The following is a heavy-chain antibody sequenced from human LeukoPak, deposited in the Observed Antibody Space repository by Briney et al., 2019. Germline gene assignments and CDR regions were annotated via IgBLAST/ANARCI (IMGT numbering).Heavy chain of an antibody. V-gene: IGHV3-7*01. Sequence: GGSLRLSCTASGFTFSTYWMSWVRQAPGKGLEWVANTREDGSEKYYVDSVKGRFTISRDNAKNSLYLQMNSLRAEDTAVYYCANDYYGSGSYSHWGQGTLVTVSS. CDR3: ANDYYGSGSYSH. J-gene: IGHJ4*02. CDR2: TREDGSEK. D-gene: IGHD3-10*01. CDR1: GFTFSTYW.